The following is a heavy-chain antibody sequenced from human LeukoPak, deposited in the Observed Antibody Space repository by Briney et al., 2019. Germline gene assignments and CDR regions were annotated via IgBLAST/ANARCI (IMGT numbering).Heavy chain of an antibody. D-gene: IGHD3-22*01. V-gene: IGHV3-23*01. CDR1: GFTFSRYA. J-gene: IGHJ4*01. CDR2: ISGSGGST. CDR3: AKDPGYYYDSSGYPFDN. Sequence: PGGSLTLPCAASGFTFSRYAMSWVHQAPGKGLEWVSAISGSGGSTYYADSVKGRFTIFRDNSKNTLYLQINSLRAEDTAVYYGAKDPGYYYDSSGYPFDNWGQGTLVTVSS.